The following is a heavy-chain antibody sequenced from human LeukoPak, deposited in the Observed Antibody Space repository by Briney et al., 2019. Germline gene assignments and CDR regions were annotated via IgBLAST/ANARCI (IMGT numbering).Heavy chain of an antibody. V-gene: IGHV5-51*01. Sequence: GESLKISCKGSGYTFTTSCPGWVRQTPGKRLEWMGAIYPGDSDTRYSPSFQGQVTISADKSITTAYLQWSSLKASDTAMYYCAKLGAYSSSWYGFCDYWGQGTLVTVSS. CDR2: IYPGDSDT. J-gene: IGHJ4*02. CDR3: AKLGAYSSSWYGFCDY. D-gene: IGHD6-13*01. CDR1: GYTFTTSC.